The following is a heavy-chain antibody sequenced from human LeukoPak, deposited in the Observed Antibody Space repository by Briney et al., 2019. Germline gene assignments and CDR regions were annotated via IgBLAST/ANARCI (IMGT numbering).Heavy chain of an antibody. Sequence: SETLSLTCTVAHGSISSYSWSWIRQPPGKGLEWIGYIYYSGRTTYNPSLKSRLTISLDTSKSQFSPKLTSVTAADTAVYYCAGDYPSGSYRFDFWGQGTLVTVSS. CDR1: HGSISSYS. V-gene: IGHV4-59*01. CDR3: AGDYPSGSYRFDF. CDR2: IYYSGRT. D-gene: IGHD3-10*01. J-gene: IGHJ4*02.